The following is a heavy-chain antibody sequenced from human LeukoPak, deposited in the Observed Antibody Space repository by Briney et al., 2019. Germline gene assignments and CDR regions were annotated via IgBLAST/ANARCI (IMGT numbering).Heavy chain of an antibody. J-gene: IGHJ4*02. CDR1: GFTFGNYA. V-gene: IGHV3-30*04. D-gene: IGHD6-19*01. CDR2: MSYDGRQK. CDR3: AREGVPGTTDY. Sequence: GGSLRLSCAASGFTFGNYAMHWVRQAPGKGLEWVAVMSYDGRQKYYADSVKGRFTFSSDNSKNTLSLQMNSLRAEDTAVYYCAREGVPGTTDYWGQGTLVTVSS.